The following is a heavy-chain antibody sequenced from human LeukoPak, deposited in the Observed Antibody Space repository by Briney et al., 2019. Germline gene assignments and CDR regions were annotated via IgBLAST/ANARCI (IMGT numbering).Heavy chain of an antibody. CDR1: GRSFSGYY. CDR2: INHSGST. CDR3: ARWGREYSNSGSTYNWFDP. V-gene: IGHV4-34*01. J-gene: IGHJ5*02. Sequence: SETLSLTCAVYGRSFSGYYWSWIRQPPGKGLEWIGEINHSGSTNYNPSLKSRVTISVDTSKNQFSLKLSSVTAADTAVYYCARWGREYSNSGSTYNWFDPWGQGTLVTVSS. D-gene: IGHD6-6*01.